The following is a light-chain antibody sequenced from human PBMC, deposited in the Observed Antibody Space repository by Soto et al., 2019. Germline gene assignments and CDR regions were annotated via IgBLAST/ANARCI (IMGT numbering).Light chain of an antibody. J-gene: IGKJ2*01. CDR2: GAS. CDR1: ESLSTF. Sequence: EIVLTQSPGTLSVSPGERVTLSCRASESLSTFLAWYQQKPGQAPRLLIYGASTKVTGIPARFSGSGYATDFTLTISSLQSEDSAVYYCQSYNAWPVAFGQGTKLKI. V-gene: IGKV3-15*01. CDR3: QSYNAWPVA.